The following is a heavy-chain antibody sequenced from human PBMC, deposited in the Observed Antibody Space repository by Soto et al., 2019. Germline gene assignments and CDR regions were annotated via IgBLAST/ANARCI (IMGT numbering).Heavy chain of an antibody. CDR1: GFTFSNAW. D-gene: IGHD2-21*02. CDR3: TATRVTNAFDI. CDR2: IKSKTDGGTT. V-gene: IGHV3-15*07. Sequence: EVQLVQSGGGLVKPGGSLRLSCAASGFTFSNAWMNWVRQAPGKGLEWVGRIKSKTDGGTTDYAAPVKGKFTISRDDSKDTLYLQMNSLKTEDTAVYYCTATRVTNAFDIWGQGTIVTVSS. J-gene: IGHJ3*02.